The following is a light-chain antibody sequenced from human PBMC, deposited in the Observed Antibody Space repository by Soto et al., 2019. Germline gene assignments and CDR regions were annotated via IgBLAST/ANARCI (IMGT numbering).Light chain of an antibody. CDR1: QSINNY. CDR2: KAS. CDR3: QHYNSYSWT. Sequence: DIQMTQSPSTLSASVGDRVTITCRASQSINNYLAWYQQKPGKAPKLLIYKASSLESGVPSRFSGSGSGTEFTLTFSTLQPDVFATYYCQHYNSYSWTFGQGTKVEIK. J-gene: IGKJ1*01. V-gene: IGKV1-5*03.